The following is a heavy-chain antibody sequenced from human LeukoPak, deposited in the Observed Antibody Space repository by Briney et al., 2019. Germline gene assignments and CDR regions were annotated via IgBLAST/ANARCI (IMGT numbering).Heavy chain of an antibody. J-gene: IGHJ1*01. V-gene: IGHV5-51*01. CDR1: GYSFTSYW. CDR2: IYPGDSDT. Sequence: GESLKISCKGYGYSFTSYWIGWVRQMPGKGLEWMGIIYPGDSDTRYSPSFQGQATISADKSISTAYLQWSSLKASDTAMYYCARHAAAAKNEYFQHWGQGTLVTVSS. CDR3: ARHAAAAKNEYFQH. D-gene: IGHD6-13*01.